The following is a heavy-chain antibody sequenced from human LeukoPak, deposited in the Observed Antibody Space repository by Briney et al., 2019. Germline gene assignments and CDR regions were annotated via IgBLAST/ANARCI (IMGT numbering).Heavy chain of an antibody. D-gene: IGHD6-19*01. CDR1: GFTFSSYA. CDR2: ISGSGGST. Sequence: GGSLRLSCAASGFTFSSYAMSWVRQAPGKGLEWVSAISGSGGSTYYADSVKGRFTISRDNSQNTLYLQMNSLRAEDTAVYYCAKDDAARIAVAGTGFDYWGQGTLVTVSS. J-gene: IGHJ4*02. CDR3: AKDDAARIAVAGTGFDY. V-gene: IGHV3-23*01.